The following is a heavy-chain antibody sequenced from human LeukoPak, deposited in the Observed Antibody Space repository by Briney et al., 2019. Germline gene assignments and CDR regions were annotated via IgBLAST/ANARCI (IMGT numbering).Heavy chain of an antibody. D-gene: IGHD3-9*01. V-gene: IGHV1-2*04. CDR1: GYTFTGYY. CDR3: AREGEYYDILTGYYHDAFDI. CDR2: INPNSGGT. Sequence: SXKASGYTFTGYYMHWVRQAPGQGLEWXGWINPNSGGTNYAQKFQGWVTMTRDTSISTAYMELSRLRSDDTAVYYCAREGEYYDILTGYYHDAFDIWGQGTMVTVSS. J-gene: IGHJ3*02.